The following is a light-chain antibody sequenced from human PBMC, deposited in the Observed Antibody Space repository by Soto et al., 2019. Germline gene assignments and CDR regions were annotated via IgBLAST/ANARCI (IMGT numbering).Light chain of an antibody. Sequence: SYELTQPLSVSVALGQTARITCGGNNIGSKNVHWYQQKPGQAPVLVIYRDSNRPSGIPERFSGSNSGNTATLTISRAQAGDEADSYCQVWDSIVVFGGGPKQTVL. CDR1: NIGSKN. CDR3: QVWDSIVV. J-gene: IGLJ2*01. V-gene: IGLV3-9*01. CDR2: RDS.